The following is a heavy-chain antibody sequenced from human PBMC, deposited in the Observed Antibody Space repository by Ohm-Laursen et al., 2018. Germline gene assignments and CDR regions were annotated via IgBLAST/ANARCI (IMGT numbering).Heavy chain of an antibody. CDR1: GFTFSSYG. CDR2: ISYDGSNK. D-gene: IGHD1-26*01. V-gene: IGHV3-30*18. Sequence: SLRLSCAASGFTFSSYGMHWVRQAPGKGLEWVAVISYDGSNKYYADSVKGRFTISRDNSKNTLYLQMNSLRAEDTAVYYCAKSIRVGATRDAFDIWGQGTMVTVSS. J-gene: IGHJ3*02. CDR3: AKSIRVGATRDAFDI.